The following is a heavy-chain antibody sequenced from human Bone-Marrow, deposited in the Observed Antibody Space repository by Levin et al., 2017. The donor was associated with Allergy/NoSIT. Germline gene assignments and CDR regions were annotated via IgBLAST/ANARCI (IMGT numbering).Heavy chain of an antibody. CDR1: GGIFSSTA. V-gene: IGHV1-69*01. J-gene: IGHJ6*02. CDR3: ASKWSNGGDFVRHNYGMRA. Sequence: PGESLKISCKASGGIFSSTAVSWVRQARGQGLEWMGGIIPMFATPNYAQQFQGRISITADESTNTVYMELRGLRSDDTAIYYCASKWSNGGDFVRHNYGMRAWGQGATVIVSS. CDR2: IIPMFATP. D-gene: IGHD2-21*01.